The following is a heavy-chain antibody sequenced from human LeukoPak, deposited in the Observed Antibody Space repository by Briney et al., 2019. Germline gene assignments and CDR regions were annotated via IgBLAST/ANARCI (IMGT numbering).Heavy chain of an antibody. CDR3: ARDSDYVWESYRYYYYYYGMDV. V-gene: IGHV3-33*01. J-gene: IGHJ6*04. CDR1: GFTFSSYG. D-gene: IGHD3-16*02. CDR2: IWYDGSNK. Sequence: PGGSLRLSCAASGFTFSSYGMHWVRQAPGKGLEWVAVIWYDGSNKYYADSVKGRFTISRDNSKNTLYLQMNSLRAEDTAVYYCARDSDYVWESYRYYYYYYGMDVWGKGTTVTVSS.